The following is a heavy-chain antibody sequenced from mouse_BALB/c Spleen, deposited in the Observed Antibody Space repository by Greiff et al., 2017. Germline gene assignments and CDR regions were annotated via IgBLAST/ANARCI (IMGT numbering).Heavy chain of an antibody. CDR2: ISSGGSYT. V-gene: IGHV5-9-4*01. CDR1: GFTFSSYA. Sequence: EVQVVESGGGLVKPGGSLKLSCAASGFTFSSYAMSWVRQSPEKRLEWVAEISSGGSYTYYPDTVTGRFTISRDNAKNTLYLEMSSLRSEDTAMYYCAREVAAYWGQGTLVTVSA. J-gene: IGHJ3*01. CDR3: AREVAAY. D-gene: IGHD1-1*02.